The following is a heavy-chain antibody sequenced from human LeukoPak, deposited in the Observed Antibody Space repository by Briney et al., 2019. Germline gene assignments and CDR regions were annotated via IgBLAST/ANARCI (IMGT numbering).Heavy chain of an antibody. J-gene: IGHJ5*02. CDR3: AREGYYYDSSGYSNWFDP. CDR2: INPSGGST. V-gene: IGHV1-46*01. CDR1: GYTFTSYY. Sequence: ASVKVSCKASGYTFTSYYMHWVRQALGQGLEWMGIINPSGGSTSYAQKFQGRVTMTRDMSTSTVYMELSSLRSEDTAVYYCAREGYYYDSSGYSNWFDPWGQGTLVTVSS. D-gene: IGHD3-22*01.